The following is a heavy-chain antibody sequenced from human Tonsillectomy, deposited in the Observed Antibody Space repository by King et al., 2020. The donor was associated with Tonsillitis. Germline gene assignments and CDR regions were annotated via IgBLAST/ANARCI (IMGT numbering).Heavy chain of an antibody. J-gene: IGHJ3*01. Sequence: QLVQSGAEVKKPGASVKVSCKASGFTLIDHDMHWVRQAPGQGLEWMGWITPNTGGTNYVQTFQGRITMTTDTSINTVYMELSELKSDDTAIYYCSRSDSLVVISDIVFDFWGQGTMITVSS. D-gene: IGHD3-22*01. CDR3: SRSDSLVVISDIVFDF. V-gene: IGHV1-2*02. CDR2: ITPNTGGT. CDR1: GFTLIDHD.